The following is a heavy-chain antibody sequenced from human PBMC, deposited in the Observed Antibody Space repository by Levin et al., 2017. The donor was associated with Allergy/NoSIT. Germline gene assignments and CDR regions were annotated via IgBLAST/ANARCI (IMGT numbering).Heavy chain of an antibody. V-gene: IGHV3-30-3*01. CDR3: ARGIQLWYLDY. D-gene: IGHD5-18*01. Sequence: PGGSLRLSCAASGFTFSSYAMHWVRQAPGKGLEWVAVISYDGSNKYYADSVKGRFTISRDNSKNTLYLQMNSLRAEDTAVYYCARGIQLWYLDYWGQGTLVTVSS. J-gene: IGHJ4*02. CDR1: GFTFSSYA. CDR2: ISYDGSNK.